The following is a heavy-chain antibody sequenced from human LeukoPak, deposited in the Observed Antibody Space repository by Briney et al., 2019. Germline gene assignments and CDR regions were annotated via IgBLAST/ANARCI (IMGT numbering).Heavy chain of an antibody. CDR3: AKQPYNYYYLDV. Sequence: GGSLRLSCAISGLTFHDYAITWVRQAPGQGLEWVSSIVGDSSKTYYADSVKGRFTISRDNSNYMLFLHMNNLRAEDTAIYYCAKQPYNYYYLDVWGKGNTVTVSS. V-gene: IGHV3-23*01. D-gene: IGHD2-21*01. CDR2: IVGDSSKT. CDR1: GLTFHDYA. J-gene: IGHJ6*03.